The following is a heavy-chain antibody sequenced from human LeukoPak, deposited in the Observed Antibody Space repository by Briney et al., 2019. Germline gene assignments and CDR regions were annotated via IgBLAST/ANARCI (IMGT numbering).Heavy chain of an antibody. J-gene: IGHJ4*02. V-gene: IGHV1-2*02. CDR2: INPNSGGT. CDR3: ASSGFRVVVAAPRPDFDY. CDR1: GYTFTGYY. Sequence: ASVKVSCKASGYTFTGYYMHWVRQAPGQGLEWMGWINPNSGGTNYAQKFQGRVTMTRDTSISTAYMELSRLRSDDTAVYYCASSGFRVVVAAPRPDFDYWGQGTLVTVSS. D-gene: IGHD2-15*01.